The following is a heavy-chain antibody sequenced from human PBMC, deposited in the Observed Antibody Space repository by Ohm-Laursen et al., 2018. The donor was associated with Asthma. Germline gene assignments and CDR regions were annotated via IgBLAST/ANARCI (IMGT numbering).Heavy chain of an antibody. CDR3: ARADYYGSGSCDS. J-gene: IGHJ4*02. CDR1: GFTFSSYG. Sequence: SLRLSCAASGFTFSSYGMHWVRQAPGKGLEWVTVISYDGGNKYYADSVEGRFTISRDNSKNTLYLHMNSLRVEDTAVYYCARADYYGSGSCDSWGQGTLVTVSS. V-gene: IGHV3-30*03. D-gene: IGHD3-10*01. CDR2: ISYDGGNK.